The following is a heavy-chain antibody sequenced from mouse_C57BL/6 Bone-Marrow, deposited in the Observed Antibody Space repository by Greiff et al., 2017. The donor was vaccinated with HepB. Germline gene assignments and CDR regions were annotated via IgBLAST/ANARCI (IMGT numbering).Heavy chain of an antibody. CDR2: ISSGSSTI. D-gene: IGHD1-3*01. Sequence: EVQVVESGGGLVKPGGSLKLSCAASGFTFSDYGMHWVRQAPEKGLEWVAYISSGSSTIYYADTVKGRFTISRDNAKNTLFLQMNSLRSEDTAMYYCASLNWYYFDYWGQGTTLTVSS. V-gene: IGHV5-17*01. J-gene: IGHJ2*01. CDR1: GFTFSDYG. CDR3: ASLNWYYFDY.